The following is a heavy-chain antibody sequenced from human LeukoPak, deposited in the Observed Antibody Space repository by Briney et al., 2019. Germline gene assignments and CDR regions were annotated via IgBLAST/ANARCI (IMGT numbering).Heavy chain of an antibody. J-gene: IGHJ4*02. CDR3: AREGDSGYDSYFDY. V-gene: IGHV3-48*03. CDR1: GFTFSSYE. CDR2: ISSSGSTI. Sequence: GGSLRLSCAASGFTFSSYEMNWVRQAPGKGLEWVSYISSSGSTIYYADSVKGRFTISRDNAKNSLHLQMNSLRAEDTAVYYCAREGDSGYDSYFDYWGQGTLVTASS. D-gene: IGHD5-12*01.